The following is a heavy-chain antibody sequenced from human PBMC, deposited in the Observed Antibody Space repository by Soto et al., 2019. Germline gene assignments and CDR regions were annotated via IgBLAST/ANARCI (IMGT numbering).Heavy chain of an antibody. Sequence: GASVKVSCKASGYTFTGYYMHWVRQAPGQGLEWMGWINPNSGGTNYAQKFQGRVTMTRDTSISTAYMELSRLRSDDTAVYYCAREIRVWFGELLYYYGMGVWGQGTLVTVSS. D-gene: IGHD3-10*01. CDR1: GYTFTGYY. V-gene: IGHV1-2*02. CDR2: INPNSGGT. CDR3: AREIRVWFGELLYYYGMGV. J-gene: IGHJ6*02.